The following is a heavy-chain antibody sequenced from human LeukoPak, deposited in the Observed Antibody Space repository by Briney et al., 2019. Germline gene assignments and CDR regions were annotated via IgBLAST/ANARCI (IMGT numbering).Heavy chain of an antibody. CDR1: GGSISSGGYS. CDR2: IYHSGST. D-gene: IGHD3-10*01. Sequence: SQTLSLTCAVSGGSISSGGYSWSWIRQPPGKGLEWIGYIYHSGSTYYNPSLKSRVTISVDRSKNQFSLKLSSVTAADTAVYYCAREARPITMVRGGGWFDPWGQGTLVTVSS. J-gene: IGHJ5*02. CDR3: AREARPITMVRGGGWFDP. V-gene: IGHV4-30-2*01.